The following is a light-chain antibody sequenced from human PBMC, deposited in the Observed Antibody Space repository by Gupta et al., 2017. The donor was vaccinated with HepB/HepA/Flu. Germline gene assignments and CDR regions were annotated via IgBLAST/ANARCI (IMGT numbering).Light chain of an antibody. Sequence: EIVLTQSPATLSLSPGERATLSCRASQSVSSDLAWYQQKPGQAPRLLIYDASNRATGIPARFSGSGSGTDFTLTISSREPEDFAVYYCQQRSNWPLTFGGGTKVEIK. V-gene: IGKV3-11*01. CDR2: DAS. CDR1: QSVSSD. CDR3: QQRSNWPLT. J-gene: IGKJ4*01.